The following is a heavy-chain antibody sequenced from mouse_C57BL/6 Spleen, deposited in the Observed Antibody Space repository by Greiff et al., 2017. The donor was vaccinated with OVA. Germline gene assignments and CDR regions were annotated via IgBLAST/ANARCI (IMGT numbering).Heavy chain of an antibody. J-gene: IGHJ3*01. CDR3: ARDDYGNEAWFAY. CDR1: GFTFSSYA. V-gene: IGHV5-4*01. Sequence: EVQVVESGGGLVKPGGSLKLSCAASGFTFSSYAMSWVRQTPEKRLEWVATISDGGSYTYYPDNVKGRFTISRDNAKNNLYLQMSHLKSEDTAMYYCARDDYGNEAWFAYWGQGTLVTVSA. D-gene: IGHD2-1*01. CDR2: ISDGGSYT.